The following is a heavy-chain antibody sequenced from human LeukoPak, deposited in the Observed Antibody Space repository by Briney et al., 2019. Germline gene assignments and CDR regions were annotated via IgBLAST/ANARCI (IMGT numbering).Heavy chain of an antibody. Sequence: GGTLRLSCAASGFTGFTFSSYGMSWVRQAPGKGLEWVSAISGSGGSTYYADSVKGRFTISRDNSKNTLYLQMNSLRPEDTAVYYCAKSAYYSGSGRGGDYFDYWGQGTLVAVSS. CDR3: AKSAYYSGSGRGGDYFDY. V-gene: IGHV3-23*01. D-gene: IGHD3-10*01. J-gene: IGHJ4*02. CDR1: GFTGFTFSSYG. CDR2: ISGSGGST.